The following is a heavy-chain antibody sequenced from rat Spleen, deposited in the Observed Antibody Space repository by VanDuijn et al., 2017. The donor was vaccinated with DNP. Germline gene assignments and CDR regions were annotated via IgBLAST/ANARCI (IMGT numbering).Heavy chain of an antibody. V-gene: IGHV5-25*01. D-gene: IGHD1-11*01. CDR1: GFNFNDYW. Sequence: EVKLVESGGGLVQPGRSLKLSCAASGFNFNDYWMGWVRQAPGKGLEWVASISTGGGNTYFGDSVKGRFTISRDNAKSTLYLQMNSLRSEDTATYYCAKAGGYSPWYFDYWGQGVMVTVSS. J-gene: IGHJ2*01. CDR2: ISTGGGNT. CDR3: AKAGGYSPWYFDY.